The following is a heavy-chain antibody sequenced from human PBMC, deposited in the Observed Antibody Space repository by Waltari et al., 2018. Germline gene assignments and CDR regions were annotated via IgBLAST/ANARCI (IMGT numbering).Heavy chain of an antibody. CDR2: SSYDGSKR. J-gene: IGHJ4*02. CDR3: AKDRDRWDNTYYFDY. CDR1: GLTFSSYG. Sequence: QVQLVQSGGGVVQPGRSLRLSCAASGLTFSSYGMHWVRQAPGKGVEWLSVSSYDGSKRDHAESVKGRFTISRDNSKNTLYLQMNSLRVEDTAVYYCAKDRDRWDNTYYFDYWGQGTLVTVSS. D-gene: IGHD3-16*02. V-gene: IGHV3-33*06.